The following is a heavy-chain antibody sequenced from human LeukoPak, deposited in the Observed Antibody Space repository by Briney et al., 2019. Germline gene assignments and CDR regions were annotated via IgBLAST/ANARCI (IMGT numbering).Heavy chain of an antibody. Sequence: GASVKVSCKASGYTFTGYYMHWVRQAPGQGLEWMGIINPSGGSTGYAQRFQGRVTMTRDTSTSTVYMELSSLRSEDTAVYYCARVAVRGVKPSAWYFDLWGRGTLVTVSS. D-gene: IGHD3-10*01. J-gene: IGHJ2*01. CDR2: INPSGGST. CDR1: GYTFTGYY. V-gene: IGHV1-46*01. CDR3: ARVAVRGVKPSAWYFDL.